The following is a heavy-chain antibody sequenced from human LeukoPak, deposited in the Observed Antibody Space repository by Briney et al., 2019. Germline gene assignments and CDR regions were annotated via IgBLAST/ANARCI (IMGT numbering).Heavy chain of an antibody. CDR3: ARGEAAAGPWYFDL. CDR1: GFSFGDYA. V-gene: IGHV3-9*01. J-gene: IGHJ2*01. Sequence: GGSLRLSCTASGFSFGDYAMHWVRQAPGKGLEWVSGISWNSVNTGYADSVKGRFTISRDNAKNTLYLQMNSLRAEDTAVYYCARGEAAAGPWYFDLWGRGTLVTVSS. D-gene: IGHD6-13*01. CDR2: ISWNSVNT.